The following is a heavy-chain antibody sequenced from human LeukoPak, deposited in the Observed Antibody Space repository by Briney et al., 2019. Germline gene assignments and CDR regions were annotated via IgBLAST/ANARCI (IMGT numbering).Heavy chain of an antibody. D-gene: IGHD2-2*01. CDR3: AIPPGGYQLLLFDY. V-gene: IGHV3-23*01. J-gene: IGHJ4*02. CDR2: ISCSGGST. Sequence: GGSLRLSCSASGFTFSSYAMSWVRQAPGKGLEWVSGISCSGGSTYYADSVKGRFTISRDKSKNTLYLQMNSLRAEDTAVYYCAIPPGGYQLLLFDYWGQGTLVTVSS. CDR1: GFTFSSYA.